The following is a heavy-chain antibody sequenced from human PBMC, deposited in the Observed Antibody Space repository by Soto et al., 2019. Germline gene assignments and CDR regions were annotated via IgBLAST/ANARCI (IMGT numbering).Heavy chain of an antibody. CDR2: IIPIFGTP. J-gene: IGHJ6*02. D-gene: IGHD2-8*01. V-gene: IGHV1-69*13. CDR1: GGTISTYA. Sequence: SVKVSCKASGGTISTYAISWVRQAPGQGLEWMGGIIPIFGTPNYAQNFQGRVTITADESTSTAYMELSSLRSEDTAVYYCAISALINYSYYGMNVWGQGTTVIVSS. CDR3: AISALINYSYYGMNV.